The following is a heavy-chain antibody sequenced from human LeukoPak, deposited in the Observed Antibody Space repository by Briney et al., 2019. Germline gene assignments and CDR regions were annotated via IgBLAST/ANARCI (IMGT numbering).Heavy chain of an antibody. Sequence: GGSLRLSCAASGFTFSSYAMSWVRKAPGKGLEWVSAISGSGGSTYYADPAKGRFTTFRDNSKNTLYLQMNSLRAEDTAGYYCANGITMIVVVNDFDYWGQGTLVTVSS. CDR1: GFTFSSYA. D-gene: IGHD3-22*01. CDR2: ISGSGGST. J-gene: IGHJ4*02. CDR3: ANGITMIVVVNDFDY. V-gene: IGHV3-23*01.